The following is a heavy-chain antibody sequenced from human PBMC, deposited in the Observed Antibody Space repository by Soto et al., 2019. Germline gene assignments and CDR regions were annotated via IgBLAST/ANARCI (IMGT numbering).Heavy chain of an antibody. CDR3: AKGRSYYYYDGVAV. Sequence: EVQLLESGGGLVQPGGSLRLSCAASGFTFSSCAMGWVRQAPGKGLEWVSDIIDSGGSTYYADSVKGRFTISRDNSKSTLYPQMNSLRAEDTALYYCAKGRSYYYYDGVAVWGQGTTVTVSS. CDR1: GFTFSSCA. J-gene: IGHJ6*02. V-gene: IGHV3-23*01. CDR2: IIDSGGST.